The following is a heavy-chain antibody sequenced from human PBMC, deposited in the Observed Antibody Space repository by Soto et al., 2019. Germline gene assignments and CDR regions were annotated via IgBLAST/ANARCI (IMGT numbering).Heavy chain of an antibody. CDR2: IYYSGST. CDR3: ARHGVVPGASYYYYGLDV. D-gene: IGHD2-2*01. V-gene: IGHV4-30-4*01. Sequence: PSETLSLTCTVSGGSISSGDSSWSWIRQPPGKGLEWIGYIYYSGSTYYNPSLKSRVTISVDTSENQLSLKLSSVTAADTAVYYCARHGVVPGASYYYYGLDVWGQGTTVTVSS. J-gene: IGHJ6*02. CDR1: GGSISSGDSS.